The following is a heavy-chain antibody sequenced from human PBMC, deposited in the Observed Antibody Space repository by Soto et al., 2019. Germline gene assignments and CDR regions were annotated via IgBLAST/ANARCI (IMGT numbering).Heavy chain of an antibody. CDR2: IWYEGSNK. V-gene: IGHV3-33*01. Sequence: QVQLGESGGGVVQPGRSLRLSCAASGFTFSSYGMHWVRQAPGRGLEWVAVIWYEGSNKYYADSVKGRFTISRDNSKSTLYLQMNSLRAEDTAVYYCGSDRLAADRTNYCGMGVWGLGRTLTVAS. CDR3: GSDRLAADRTNYCGMGV. D-gene: IGHD6-13*01. J-gene: IGHJ6*02. CDR1: GFTFSSYG.